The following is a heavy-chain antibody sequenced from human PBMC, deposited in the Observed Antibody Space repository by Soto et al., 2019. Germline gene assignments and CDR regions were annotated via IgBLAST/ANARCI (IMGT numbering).Heavy chain of an antibody. D-gene: IGHD2-15*01. CDR3: TRPLSATPGVY. CDR1: GFTFGDYW. J-gene: IGHJ4*02. Sequence: EVQLVESGGGLVQPGGSLRLSCAASGFTFGDYWMTWVRQAPGKGLEWVANIKQDGSEKYYMDSAKGRFTISRDNTKNSLYLQVTSLRAEDTAMYYCTRPLSATPGVYWGQGTLVTVSS. V-gene: IGHV3-7*05. CDR2: IKQDGSEK.